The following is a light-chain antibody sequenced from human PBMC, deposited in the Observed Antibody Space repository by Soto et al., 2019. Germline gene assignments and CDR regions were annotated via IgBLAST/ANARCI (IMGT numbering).Light chain of an antibody. J-gene: IGKJ4*01. CDR1: QAISNS. Sequence: DLQMTQSPSSLSASVGDGVTITCRASQAISNSLAWFQQKPGKPPKSLIYAASTLQSGVPSKFSGSRSGTDFTLTISSLQPEDFATYYCQQYSSYPLTFGGGTKVEIK. CDR3: QQYSSYPLT. V-gene: IGKV1-16*02. CDR2: AAS.